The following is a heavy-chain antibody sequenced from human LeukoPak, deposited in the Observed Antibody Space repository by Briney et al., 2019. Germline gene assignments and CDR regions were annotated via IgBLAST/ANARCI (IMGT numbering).Heavy chain of an antibody. CDR1: EFTFFTYW. Sequence: PGGSLRLSCAASEFTFFTYWMTWVRQAPGKGLEWVANIKQDGSEKYYVDSVKGRFTISRDNSKNTIYLQMNSLRAEDTAIYYCAKRSSTSSGYFDFWGRGTLVTVSS. J-gene: IGHJ4*02. D-gene: IGHD3-22*01. V-gene: IGHV3-7*03. CDR3: AKRSSTSSGYFDF. CDR2: IKQDGSEK.